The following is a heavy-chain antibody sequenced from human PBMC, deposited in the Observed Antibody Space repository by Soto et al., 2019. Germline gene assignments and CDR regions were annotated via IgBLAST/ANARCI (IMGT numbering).Heavy chain of an antibody. CDR3: ARGFGWLDY. Sequence: EVQLVESGGGLVQPGGSLRLSCAASGFTFSSYAMHWVRQAPGKGLEYVSAISSNGGSTYYANSVKGRFTISRDNSKNTRYLQMGSLRAEDMAVYDCARGFGWLDYWGQGTLVTVSS. CDR1: GFTFSSYA. D-gene: IGHD6-19*01. V-gene: IGHV3-64*01. CDR2: ISSNGGST. J-gene: IGHJ4*02.